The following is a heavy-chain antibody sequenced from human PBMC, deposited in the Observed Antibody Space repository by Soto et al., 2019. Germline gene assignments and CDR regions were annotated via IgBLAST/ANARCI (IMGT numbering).Heavy chain of an antibody. D-gene: IGHD2-15*01. CDR3: AGPPYCSGGSCCSYYYYYMDV. CDR2: ISGSGGST. Sequence: EVQLLESGGGLVQPGGSLRLSCAASGFTFSSYAMSWVRQAPGKGLEWVSAISGSGGSTYYADSVKGRFTISRDNSKHTLYLQMNSLRAEDTAVYYCAGPPYCSGGSCCSYYYYYMDVWGKGTTVTVSS. J-gene: IGHJ6*03. V-gene: IGHV3-23*01. CDR1: GFTFSSYA.